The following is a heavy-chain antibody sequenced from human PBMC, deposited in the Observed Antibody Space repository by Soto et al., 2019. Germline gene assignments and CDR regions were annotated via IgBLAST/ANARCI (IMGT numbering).Heavy chain of an antibody. D-gene: IGHD4-17*01. Sequence: SETLSLTCTVSGGSINYSYWTWIRQPPGKGLEWIGYVSYTGSANYNASLKSRLTISVDTSKNQFSLKLSSVTAADTALYYCARVNYGDYYYGMDVWGQGTTVTVSS. V-gene: IGHV4-59*01. CDR3: ARVNYGDYYYGMDV. J-gene: IGHJ6*02. CDR1: GGSINYSY. CDR2: VSYTGSA.